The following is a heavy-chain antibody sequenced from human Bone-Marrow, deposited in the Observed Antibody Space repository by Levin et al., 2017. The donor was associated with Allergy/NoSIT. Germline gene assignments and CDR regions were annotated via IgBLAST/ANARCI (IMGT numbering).Heavy chain of an antibody. Sequence: PGGSLRLSCAASGFTFSRYSMHWVRQAPGKGLEWVSYIISSSNTKDYADSVKGRFTISRDNAKNSLYLQMNSLRDEDTAVYYCAGEDNYSAKRALDYWGHGTLVTVSS. D-gene: IGHD1-20*01. CDR1: GFTFSRYS. J-gene: IGHJ4*01. V-gene: IGHV3-48*02. CDR3: AGEDNYSAKRALDY. CDR2: IISSSNTK.